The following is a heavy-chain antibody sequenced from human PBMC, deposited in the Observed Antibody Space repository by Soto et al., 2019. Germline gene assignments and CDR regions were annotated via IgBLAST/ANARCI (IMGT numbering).Heavy chain of an antibody. V-gene: IGHV4-4*02. CDR3: ARDQGDTTMPMVAFDI. CDR2: INHTGST. J-gene: IGHJ3*02. CDR1: GGSISSNNW. D-gene: IGHD5-18*01. Sequence: QVQLQESGPGLVKPSETLSLTCAVSGGSISSNNWWSWVRQCPGKGLEWIGEINHTGSTNYNPYLKSRGTISVNKSNGQCSLRVTSVTAADTAVHYCARDQGDTTMPMVAFDIWGQGTMVTVSS.